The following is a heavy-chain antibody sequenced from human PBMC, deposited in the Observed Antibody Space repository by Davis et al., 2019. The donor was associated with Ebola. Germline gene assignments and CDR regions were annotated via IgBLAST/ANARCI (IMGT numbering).Heavy chain of an antibody. CDR2: ISSSGITT. CDR1: GFTFSSYS. D-gene: IGHD6-25*01. CDR3: ASRVPAGY. Sequence: GGSLRLSCAASGFTFSSYSMNWVRQAPGKGLEWVSYISSSGITTQYADSVRGRFAISRDNAKNSLDLQMNSLRAEDTAVYYCASRVPAGYWGKGTLVTVSS. J-gene: IGHJ4*02. V-gene: IGHV3-48*04.